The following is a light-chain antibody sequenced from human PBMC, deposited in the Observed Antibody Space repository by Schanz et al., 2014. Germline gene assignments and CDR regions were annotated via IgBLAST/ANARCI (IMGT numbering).Light chain of an antibody. CDR2: GVS. CDR1: QSVVHT. Sequence: EIVMTQSPATLSLSPGERATLSCRASQSVVHTLAWYQQKPGQAPRLLMYGVSTRATGIPARFSGSGSGTDFTLTISSLEPEDFAVYYCQQRFNWPRAFGPGTKVDIK. V-gene: IGKV3-15*01. J-gene: IGKJ3*01. CDR3: QQRFNWPRA.